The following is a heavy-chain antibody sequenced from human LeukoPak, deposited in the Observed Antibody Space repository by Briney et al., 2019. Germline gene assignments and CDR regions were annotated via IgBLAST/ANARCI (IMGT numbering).Heavy chain of an antibody. D-gene: IGHD1-26*01. CDR1: GGTFSSYA. CDR2: IIPIFGTA. Sequence: SVKVSCTASGGTFSSYAISWVRQAPGQGLEWMGGIIPIFGTANYAQKFQGRVTITADESTSTAYMELSSLRSEDTAVYYCARGMVGATQSAAFDIWGQGTMVTVSS. J-gene: IGHJ3*02. CDR3: ARGMVGATQSAAFDI. V-gene: IGHV1-69*13.